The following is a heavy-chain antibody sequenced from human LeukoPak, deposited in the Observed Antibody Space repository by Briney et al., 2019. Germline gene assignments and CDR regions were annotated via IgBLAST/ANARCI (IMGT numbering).Heavy chain of an antibody. Sequence: PGGSLRLSCAASGFTFSSYGMHWVRQAPGKGLEWVAFIRYDGSNKYYADSVKGRFTISRDNSKNTLYLQMNSLRAEDTAVYYCAKERGPYYYDSSGCSHDDAFDIWGQGTMVTVSS. V-gene: IGHV3-30*02. CDR3: AKERGPYYYDSSGCSHDDAFDI. CDR1: GFTFSSYG. J-gene: IGHJ3*02. CDR2: IRYDGSNK. D-gene: IGHD3-22*01.